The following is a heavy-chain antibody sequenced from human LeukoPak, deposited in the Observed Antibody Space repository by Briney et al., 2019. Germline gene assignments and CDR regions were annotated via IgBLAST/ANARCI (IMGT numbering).Heavy chain of an antibody. V-gene: IGHV3-15*01. J-gene: IGHJ5*02. CDR2: IKSKTDGGTT. D-gene: IGHD2-2*01. CDR3: TTVGPVVMVVVPAVESVDA. CDR1: GFTLSNVW. Sequence: GGSLRLSCAASGFTLSNVWMSWVRQAPGKGREWVGRIKSKTDGGTTDYAAPVKGRFTISRDDSKNTLFLQMNSLKSEDTAVYYCTTVGPVVMVVVPAVESVDAWGQGTLVTVSS.